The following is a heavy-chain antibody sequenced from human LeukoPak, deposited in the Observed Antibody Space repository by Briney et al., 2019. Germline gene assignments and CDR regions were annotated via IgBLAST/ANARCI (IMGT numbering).Heavy chain of an antibody. D-gene: IGHD2-2*01. CDR3: ARLRGYCSSTSCYATSYYYYGMDV. CDR1: GYSFTSYW. J-gene: IGHJ6*04. Sequence: RTGESLKISCKGSGYSFTSYWISWVRQMRGKGLEWMGRIDPSDSYTNYSPSFQGHVTISADKSISTAYLQWSSLKASDTAMYYCARLRGYCSSTSCYATSYYYYGMDVWGKGTTVTVSS. CDR2: IDPSDSYT. V-gene: IGHV5-10-1*01.